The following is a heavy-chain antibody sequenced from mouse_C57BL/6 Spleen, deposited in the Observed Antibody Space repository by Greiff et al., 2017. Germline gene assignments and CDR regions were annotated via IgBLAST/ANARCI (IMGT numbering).Heavy chain of an antibody. Sequence: QVQLQQSGPELVKPGASVKISCKASGYAFSSSWMNWVKQRPGKGLEWIGRIYPGDGDTNYNGKFKGKATLTADKSSSTAYMQLSSLTSEDSAVYFCARQRRHLYYFDCWGQGTTLTVSS. CDR3: ARQRRHLYYFDC. V-gene: IGHV1-82*01. D-gene: IGHD3-2*02. CDR2: IYPGDGDT. J-gene: IGHJ2*01. CDR1: GYAFSSSW.